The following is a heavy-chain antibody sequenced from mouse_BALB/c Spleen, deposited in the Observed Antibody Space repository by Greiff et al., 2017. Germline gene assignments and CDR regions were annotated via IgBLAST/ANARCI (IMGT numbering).Heavy chain of an antibody. V-gene: IGHV5-6*02. J-gene: IGHJ2*01. D-gene: IGHD1-1*01. CDR3: ARQDYAKNFDY. CDR1: GFTFSSYG. Sequence: EVKLVESGGDLVKPGGSLKLSCAASGFTFSSYGMSWVRQTPDKRLEWVATISSGGSYTYYPDSVKGRFTISRDNAKNTLYLQMSSLKSEDTAMYYCARQDYAKNFDYWGQGTTLTVSS. CDR2: ISSGGSYT.